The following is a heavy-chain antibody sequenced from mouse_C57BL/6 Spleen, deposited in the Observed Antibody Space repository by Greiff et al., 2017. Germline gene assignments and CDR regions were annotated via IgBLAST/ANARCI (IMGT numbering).Heavy chain of an antibody. CDR2: IYPGDGDT. CDR3: ARGSNYGDYYAMDY. J-gene: IGHJ4*01. V-gene: IGHV1-82*01. D-gene: IGHD2-5*01. Sequence: VHLVESGPELVKPGASVKISCKASGYAFSSSWMNWVKQRPGKGLEWIGRIYPGDGDTNYNGKFKGKATLTADKSSSTAYMQLSSLTSEDSAVYFCARGSNYGDYYAMDYWGQGTSVTVSS. CDR1: GYAFSSSW.